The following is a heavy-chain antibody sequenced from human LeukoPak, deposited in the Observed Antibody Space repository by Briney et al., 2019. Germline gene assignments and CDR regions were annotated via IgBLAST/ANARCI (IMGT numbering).Heavy chain of an antibody. CDR3: ARGRHEFDY. CDR1: GGSFSGYY. Sequence: SETLSLTYAVYGGSFSGYYWSWIRQPPGKGLEWIGEINHSGSTNYNPSLKSRVTISVDTSKNQFSLKLSSVTAADTAVYYCARGRHEFDYWGQGTLVTVSS. J-gene: IGHJ4*02. V-gene: IGHV4-34*01. CDR2: INHSGST.